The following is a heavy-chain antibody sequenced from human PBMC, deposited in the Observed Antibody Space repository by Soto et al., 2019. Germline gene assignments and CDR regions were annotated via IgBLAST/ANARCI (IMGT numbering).Heavy chain of an antibody. CDR3: ASTVTTDYYYYMDV. V-gene: IGHV3-23*01. CDR2: ISGSGGST. J-gene: IGHJ6*03. Sequence: LRLSCAASGFTFSSYAKSWVRQAPGKGLEWVSAISGSGGSTYYADSVKGRFTISRDNSKNTLYLQMNSLRAEDTAVYYCASTVTTDYYYYMDVWGKGTTVTVSS. D-gene: IGHD4-4*01. CDR1: GFTFSSYA.